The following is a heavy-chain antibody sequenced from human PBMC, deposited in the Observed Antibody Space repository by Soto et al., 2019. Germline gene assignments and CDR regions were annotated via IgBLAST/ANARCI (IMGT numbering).Heavy chain of an antibody. CDR3: AKSLGDMVTFGGVIIVTLGDY. CDR2: ISGSGGST. J-gene: IGHJ4*02. D-gene: IGHD3-16*02. Sequence: EVQLLESGGGLVQPGGSLRLSCAASGFTFSSYGLSWVRQAPGKGLEWVSGISGSGGSTYYADSVKGRFTISRDNSKTTPYLQMNRLRAEDTAVYYCAKSLGDMVTFGGVIIVTLGDYWGQGTLVTVTS. CDR1: GFTFSSYG. V-gene: IGHV3-23*01.